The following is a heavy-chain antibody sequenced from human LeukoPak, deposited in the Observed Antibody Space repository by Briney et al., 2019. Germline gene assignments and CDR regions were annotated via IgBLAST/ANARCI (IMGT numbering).Heavy chain of an antibody. Sequence: GGSLRLSCAASGFTFSSYAMSWVRQAPGKGPEWVSAISGSGGSTYYADSVKGRFTISRDNSKNTLYLQMNSLRAEDTAVYYCAKALYDSSGYYVFDYYYYGMDVWGQGTTVTVSS. CDR3: AKALYDSSGYYVFDYYYYGMDV. J-gene: IGHJ6*02. CDR1: GFTFSSYA. CDR2: ISGSGGST. V-gene: IGHV3-23*01. D-gene: IGHD3-22*01.